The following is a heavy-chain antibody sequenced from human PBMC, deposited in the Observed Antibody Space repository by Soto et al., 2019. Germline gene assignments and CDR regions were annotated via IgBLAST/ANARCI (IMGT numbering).Heavy chain of an antibody. Sequence: GASVKVSCKAFGGTFSSYTISWVGQAPGQGLEWMGRIIPILGIANYAQKFQGRVTITADKSTSTAYMELSSLRSEDTAVYYCAGRTRDGPSGSSWYVLDYWGQGTLVTVSS. CDR2: IIPILGIA. V-gene: IGHV1-69*02. CDR1: GGTFSSYT. D-gene: IGHD6-13*01. J-gene: IGHJ4*02. CDR3: AGRTRDGPSGSSWYVLDY.